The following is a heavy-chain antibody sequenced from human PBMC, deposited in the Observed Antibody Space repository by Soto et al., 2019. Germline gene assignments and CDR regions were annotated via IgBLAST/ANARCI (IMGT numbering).Heavy chain of an antibody. CDR3: ARGKGDPAMVGGEVS. CDR2: LSYSGGT. CDR1: GDSMTSGDFS. V-gene: IGHV4-31*03. Sequence: QVQLQESGPGLVKPSQTLSLSCTISGDSMTSGDFSWNWIRQPPGQGLEWIGFLSYSGGTSYNPSLKSRVSISEDSSKNQFFLRLTSVTAADTAVYFCARGKGDPAMVGGEVSWGRGTLVTVSS. D-gene: IGHD5-18*01. J-gene: IGHJ5*02.